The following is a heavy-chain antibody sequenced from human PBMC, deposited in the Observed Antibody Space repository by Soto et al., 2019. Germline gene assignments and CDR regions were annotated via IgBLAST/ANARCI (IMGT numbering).Heavy chain of an antibody. V-gene: IGHV3-15*01. Sequence: VASGGVLVKPGESLRLSCAGSGLSFSDVKMTWVRQLPGKGLEWVGRIQTKTGGGTADYPAAVRGRFTISRDDSKNTLYLQLSSLKTEDTAVYYCATDYGWALQIWGQGTTVTVSS. CDR2: IQTKTGGGTA. D-gene: IGHD4-17*01. CDR3: ATDYGWALQI. CDR1: GLSFSDVK. J-gene: IGHJ3*01.